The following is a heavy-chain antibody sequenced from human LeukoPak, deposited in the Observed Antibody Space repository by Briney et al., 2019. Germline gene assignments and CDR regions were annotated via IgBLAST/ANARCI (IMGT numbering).Heavy chain of an antibody. CDR3: AREVDDSSGLDPDY. D-gene: IGHD3-22*01. Sequence: GASVKVSCKASGYIFTTYAMNWVRQAPGQGLEWMGWINTNTGNPTYAQGFTGRFVFSLDTSVSTAYLQISSLKAEDTAVYYCAREVDDSSGLDPDYWGQGTLVTVSS. CDR2: INTNTGNP. CDR1: GYIFTTYA. V-gene: IGHV7-4-1*02. J-gene: IGHJ4*02.